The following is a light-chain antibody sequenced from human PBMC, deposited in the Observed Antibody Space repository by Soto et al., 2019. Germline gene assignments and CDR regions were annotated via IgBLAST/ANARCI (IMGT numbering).Light chain of an antibody. J-gene: IGKJ1*01. CDR2: AAS. Sequence: DIQITQSPSTLSSSVLERFTITCRASQSISSYLNWYQQKPGKAPKLLIYAASSLQTGVPSRFSGSGSGTDFTLTISYLQSEDFGTYYCQQFYNYPRTFGQGTKVDI. V-gene: IGKV1-39*01. CDR1: QSISSY. CDR3: QQFYNYPRT.